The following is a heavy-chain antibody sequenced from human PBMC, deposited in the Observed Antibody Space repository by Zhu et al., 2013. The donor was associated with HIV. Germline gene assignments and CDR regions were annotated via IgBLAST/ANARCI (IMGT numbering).Heavy chain of an antibody. V-gene: IGHV1-3*01. D-gene: IGHD2-2*01. CDR2: VNADNGNT. CDR1: GYTFSKYA. Sequence: QVQVVQSGAEVKKPGASVMVSCKASGYTFSKYAMYWVRQAPGQRLEYVGWVNADNGNTKYSQKFQGRVTITRDTSATAAYMELSSLTSEDTAVYYCALRVCSSSTCFPIDYWAREPWSPPPQ. CDR3: ALRVCSSSTCFPIDY. J-gene: IGHJ4*02.